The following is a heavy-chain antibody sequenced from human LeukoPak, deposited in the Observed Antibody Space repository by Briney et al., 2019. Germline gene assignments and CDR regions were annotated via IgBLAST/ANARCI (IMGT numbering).Heavy chain of an antibody. Sequence: GGSLRLSCEASEFTLNTIPMTWVRQAPGEGVEWVSYIGRTDNRVYYADSVKGRFTISRDTGKNSIYLHLTSLRADDTAIYYCARELRVGFGELIGAFDLWGQGTVVTVSP. V-gene: IGHV3-48*03. CDR1: EFTLNTIP. J-gene: IGHJ3*01. CDR2: IGRTDNRV. D-gene: IGHD3-16*01. CDR3: ARELRVGFGELIGAFDL.